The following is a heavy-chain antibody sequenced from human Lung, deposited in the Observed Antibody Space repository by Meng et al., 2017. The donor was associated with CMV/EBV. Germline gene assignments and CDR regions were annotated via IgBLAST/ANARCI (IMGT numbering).Heavy chain of an antibody. J-gene: IGHJ4*02. V-gene: IGHV1-46*01. Sequence: CKSSGYQFTLSSMHWVRRAPGQGPEWMGIFDPRGDSTSYAWKFQGRLTLTEDRSTTTMYMELRSLRSEDTAVYYCARDNSHWSKDFWGQGTLVTVSS. CDR1: GYQFTLSS. CDR3: ARDNSHWSKDF. CDR2: FDPRGDST. D-gene: IGHD4-11*01.